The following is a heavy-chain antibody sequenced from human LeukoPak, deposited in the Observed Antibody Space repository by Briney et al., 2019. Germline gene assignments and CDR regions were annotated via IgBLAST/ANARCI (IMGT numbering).Heavy chain of an antibody. D-gene: IGHD3-16*01. Sequence: PGGSLRLSCAASGFTFSDHYMDWVRQAPGKGLEWVGRIRNKANSYTTEYAASVKGRFTISRDDSRRIVYLQMNSLKTEDTAVYYCTREGRGSDAFDYWGQGTLVTVSS. V-gene: IGHV3-72*01. CDR2: IRNKANSYTT. J-gene: IGHJ4*02. CDR1: GFTFSDHY. CDR3: TREGRGSDAFDY.